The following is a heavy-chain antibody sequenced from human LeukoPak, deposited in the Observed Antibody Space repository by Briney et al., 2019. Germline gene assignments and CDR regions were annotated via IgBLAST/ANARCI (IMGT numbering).Heavy chain of an antibody. J-gene: IGHJ4*02. V-gene: IGHV3-30*18. D-gene: IGHD3-10*01. CDR2: ISYDGSNK. CDR1: GFTFSSYG. CDR3: AKAQLWFGELGPFDY. Sequence: GGSLRLSCVASGFTFSSYGMHWVRQAPGKGLEWVAVISYDGSNKYYADSVKGRFTISRDNSKNTLYLQMNSLRAEDTAVYYCAKAQLWFGELGPFDYWGQGTLVTVSS.